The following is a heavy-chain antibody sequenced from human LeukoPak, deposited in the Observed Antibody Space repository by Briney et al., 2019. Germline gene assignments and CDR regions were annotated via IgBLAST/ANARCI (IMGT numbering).Heavy chain of an antibody. Sequence: RSLRLSCAASGFTFSNYAMHWVRQAPGKGLEWVAIISYDGNNEYYAASVEGRFTISRDISNNTLYLHMDSLTTEDSAIYYCARDVRILDGFDLWGQGTVVTVSS. CDR2: ISYDGNNE. J-gene: IGHJ3*01. CDR3: ARDVRILDGFDL. V-gene: IGHV3-30-3*01. CDR1: GFTFSNYA. D-gene: IGHD2-15*01.